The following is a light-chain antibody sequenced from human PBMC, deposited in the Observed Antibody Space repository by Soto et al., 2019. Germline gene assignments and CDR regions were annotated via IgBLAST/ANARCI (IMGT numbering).Light chain of an antibody. CDR1: SSNIGKNT. Sequence: QSVLTQPPSVPEAPRQRVTISCSGGSSNIGKNTVNWYQQLPGKAPKLLIYYDDVLPSGVSHRFSASKSGTSASLAISGLQSEDEAEYYCAAWDDSLNGVVFGGGTKVTVL. CDR2: YDD. V-gene: IGLV1-36*01. CDR3: AAWDDSLNGVV. J-gene: IGLJ2*01.